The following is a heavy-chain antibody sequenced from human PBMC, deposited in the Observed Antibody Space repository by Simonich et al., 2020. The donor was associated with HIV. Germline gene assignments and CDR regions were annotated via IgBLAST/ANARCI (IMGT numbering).Heavy chain of an antibody. CDR3: ARESPVRDCYNYYYFHYYMDV. CDR1: GGSFSSYY. D-gene: IGHD2-21*01. Sequence: QVQLQQWGAGLLKPSETLSLTCAVYGGSFSSYYWSWSRQPPGKGLEWIGEINDSGSTNSHPSLKSRVTIAGDTSKNHFSLKLTSVTAADTALYYCARESPVRDCYNYYYFHYYMDVWGKGTTVTVSS. V-gene: IGHV4-34*01. CDR2: INDSGST. J-gene: IGHJ6*03.